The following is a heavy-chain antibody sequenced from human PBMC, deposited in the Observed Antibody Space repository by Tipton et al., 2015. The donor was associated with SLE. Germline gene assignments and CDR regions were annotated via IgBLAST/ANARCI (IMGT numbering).Heavy chain of an antibody. CDR2: IHYSGTT. V-gene: IGHV4-39*07. D-gene: IGHD2-15*01. Sequence: TLSLTCTVSGGSISNSDYFWGWVRQSPEKGLEWIGIIHYSGTTYYNPSLKSRVTISVDTSKNQFSLKVNSLTAADTAVYYCARVVTVVATHYYDMDVWGQGTTVTVSS. CDR1: GGSISNSDYF. CDR3: ARVVTVVATHYYDMDV. J-gene: IGHJ6*02.